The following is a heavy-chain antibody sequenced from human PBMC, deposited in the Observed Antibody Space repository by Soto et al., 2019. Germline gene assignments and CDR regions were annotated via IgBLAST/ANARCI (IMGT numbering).Heavy chain of an antibody. CDR1: AYSFAGYW. CDR2: IDPSDSQT. D-gene: IGHD5-18*01. CDR3: ARQIYGSDTGPNFQYYFDS. Sequence: PGQSLKISWKGSAYSFAGYWITCLIEKWVKGLEWMGRIDPSDSQTYYSPSFRGHVTISVTKSITTVFLQWSSLRASDTAMYYCARQIYGSDTGPNFQYYFDSWGQGTPVTVSS. V-gene: IGHV5-10-1*01. J-gene: IGHJ4*02.